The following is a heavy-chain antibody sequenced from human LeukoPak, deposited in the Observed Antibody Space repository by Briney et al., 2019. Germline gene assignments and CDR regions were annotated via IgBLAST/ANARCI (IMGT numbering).Heavy chain of an antibody. Sequence: AISGSGGSTYYADSVKGRFTISRDNSKNTLYLQMNSLRAEDTAVYYCAKGLRGGGAVISYYYDSSGYYDYWGQGTLVTVSS. J-gene: IGHJ4*02. D-gene: IGHD3-22*01. CDR3: AKGLRGGGAVISYYYDSSGYYDY. CDR2: ISGSGGST. V-gene: IGHV3-23*01.